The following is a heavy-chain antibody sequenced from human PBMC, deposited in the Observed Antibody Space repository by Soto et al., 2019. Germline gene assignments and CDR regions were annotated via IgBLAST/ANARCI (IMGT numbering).Heavy chain of an antibody. CDR2: IYHSGST. J-gene: IGHJ5*02. D-gene: IGHD1-1*01. CDR1: GGSISSGGYS. Sequence: QLQLQESGSGLVRPSQTLSLTCAVSGGSISSGGYSWNWIRQPPGKGLEWIGYIYHSGSTLYNPPLKSRVTISVDKAQNQFSLKLTSVTAADTAVYYCARDQLEGNWFDRWGQGTLVTVSS. V-gene: IGHV4-30-2*01. CDR3: ARDQLEGNWFDR.